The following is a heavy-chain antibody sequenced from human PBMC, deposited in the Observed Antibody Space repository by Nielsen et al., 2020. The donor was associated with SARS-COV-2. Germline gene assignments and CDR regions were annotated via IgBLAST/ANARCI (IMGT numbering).Heavy chain of an antibody. D-gene: IGHD6-13*01. Sequence: ASVKVSCKASGYTFTSYAMHWVRQAPGQRLEWMGWINAGSGNTKYSQKFQGRVTITRDTSPSTAYMELSSLTSEDTAVYYCARSAAGNFDYWGQGTLVTVSS. CDR2: INAGSGNT. CDR3: ARSAAGNFDY. CDR1: GYTFTSYA. J-gene: IGHJ4*02. V-gene: IGHV1-3*01.